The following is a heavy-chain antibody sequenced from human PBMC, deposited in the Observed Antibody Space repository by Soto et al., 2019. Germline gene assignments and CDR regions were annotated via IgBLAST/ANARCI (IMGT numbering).Heavy chain of an antibody. J-gene: IGHJ4*02. V-gene: IGHV3-30*18. CDR2: ISYDGSNI. CDR1: GFTFSSYG. D-gene: IGHD5-18*01. CDR3: AKERRIQLWFVFDY. Sequence: QVQLVESGGGVVQPGRSLRLSCAASGFTFSSYGMHWVRQAPGKGLDWVAVISYDGSNIYYADSVKGRFTISRDNSNNTLYLQMNSLRAEDTAVYYCAKERRIQLWFVFDYWGQGTLVTVSS.